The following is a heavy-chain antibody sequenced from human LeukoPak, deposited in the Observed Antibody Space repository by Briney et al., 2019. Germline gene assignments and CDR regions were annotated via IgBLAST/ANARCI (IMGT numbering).Heavy chain of an antibody. D-gene: IGHD5-24*01. CDR2: INHSGST. J-gene: IGHJ3*02. V-gene: IGHV4-39*07. Sequence: SETLSLTCTVSGGSISSSSYYWSWLRQPPGKGLEWIGEINHSGSTNYNPSLKSRVTISVDTSKNQFSLKLSSVTAADTAVYYCARAVERGGAFDIWGQGTMVTVSS. CDR1: GGSISSSSYY. CDR3: ARAVERGGAFDI.